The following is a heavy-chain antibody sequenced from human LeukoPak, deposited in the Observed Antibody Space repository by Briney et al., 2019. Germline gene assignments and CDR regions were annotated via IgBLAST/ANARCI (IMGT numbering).Heavy chain of an antibody. CDR1: GGSISNYY. V-gene: IGHV4-4*07. J-gene: IGHJ6*03. D-gene: IGHD3-22*01. CDR3: ARGGGYRYYYYYYMDV. Sequence: SETLSLTCTVSGGSISNYYWSWIRQPAGKGLEWIGRIFSSGSTNYNPSLKSRVTISVDTSKNQFSLKLSSVTAADTAVYYCARGGGYRYYYYYYMDVWGKGTTVTVSS. CDR2: IFSSGST.